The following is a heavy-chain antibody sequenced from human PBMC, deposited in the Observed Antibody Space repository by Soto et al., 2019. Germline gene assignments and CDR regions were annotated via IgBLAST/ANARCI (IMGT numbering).Heavy chain of an antibody. J-gene: IGHJ4*02. D-gene: IGHD6-13*01. Sequence: QVRLVQSGAEVKKSGASVKVSCKASGYTFTSYGISWVRQAPGQGLEWMGWISAYNGNTKYVQKFQGRVTMTTDTSTSTAYMELRSVRSDDTAVDYRARDAAAGLDDSWGQGTLVTVSS. CDR1: GYTFTSYG. V-gene: IGHV1-18*01. CDR3: ARDAAAGLDDS. CDR2: ISAYNGNT.